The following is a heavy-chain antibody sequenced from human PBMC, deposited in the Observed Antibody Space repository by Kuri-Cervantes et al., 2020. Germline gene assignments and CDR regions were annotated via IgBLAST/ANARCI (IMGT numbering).Heavy chain of an antibody. J-gene: IGHJ4*02. CDR3: ATTGQVYYDILTG. CDR2: IIPIFGTA. CDR1: DFYFSGYG. Sequence: SVKVSCKTFDFYFSGYGISWVRQARGQGLEWVGGIIPIFGTANYAQKFQGRVTITTDESTSTAYMEVSSLRSDDTAVYYCATTGQVYYDILTGWGQGTLVTVSS. D-gene: IGHD3-9*01. V-gene: IGHV1-69*05.